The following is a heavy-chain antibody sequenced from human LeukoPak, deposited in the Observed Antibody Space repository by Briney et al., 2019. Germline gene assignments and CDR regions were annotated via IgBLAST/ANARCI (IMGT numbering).Heavy chain of an antibody. J-gene: IGHJ4*02. D-gene: IGHD3-22*01. CDR3: ARGLIQKLHYYDSSGYPVD. Sequence: PGGSLRLSCAASGFTFSSYSMNLVRQAPGKGLEWVSSISSSSRYIYYADSVKGRFTISRDNAKNSLYLQMNSLRAEDTAVYYCARGLIQKLHYYDSSGYPVDWGQGTLVTVSS. CDR2: ISSSSRYI. CDR1: GFTFSSYS. V-gene: IGHV3-21*01.